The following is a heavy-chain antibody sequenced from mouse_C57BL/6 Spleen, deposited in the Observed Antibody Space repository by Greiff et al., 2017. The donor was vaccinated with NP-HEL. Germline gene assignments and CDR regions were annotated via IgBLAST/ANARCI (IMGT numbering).Heavy chain of an antibody. CDR2: IDPETGGT. Sequence: QVQLQQSGAELVRPGASVTLSCKASGYTFTDYEMHWVKQTPVHGLEWIGAIDPETGGTAYNQKFKGKAILTADKSSSTAYMELRSLTSEDSAVYYCTRGKPSSGYRYYYAMDYWGQGTSVTVSS. V-gene: IGHV1-15*01. CDR3: TRGKPSSGYRYYYAMDY. CDR1: GYTFTDYE. D-gene: IGHD3-2*02. J-gene: IGHJ4*01.